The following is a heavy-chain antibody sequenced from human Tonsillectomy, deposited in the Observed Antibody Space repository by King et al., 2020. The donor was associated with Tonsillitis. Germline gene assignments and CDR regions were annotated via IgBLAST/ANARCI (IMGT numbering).Heavy chain of an antibody. V-gene: IGHV3-74*01. CDR2: INSDGDST. Sequence: VQLVESGGGLVQPGGSLRLSCAASGFTFSGYWMHWVRQAPGKGLVWVSRINSDGDSTDYADSVKGRFTISRDNAKDTLFLQMNSRRAEDTAVYYCAKNWGLWFGGQGTLVTVSS. D-gene: IGHD3-10*01. CDR3: AKNWGLWF. J-gene: IGHJ4*02. CDR1: GFTFSGYW.